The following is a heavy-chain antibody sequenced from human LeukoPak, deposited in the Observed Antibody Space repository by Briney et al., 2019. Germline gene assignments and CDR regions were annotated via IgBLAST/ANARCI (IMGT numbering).Heavy chain of an antibody. CDR1: GFTFSSYS. V-gene: IGHV3-48*04. CDR3: AKDVGAVAGPFDY. Sequence: GGSLRLSCAASGFTFSSYSMNWVRQAPGKGLEWVSYISSSSSTIYYADSVKGRFTISRDNAKNSLYLQMNSLRAEDTAVYYCAKDVGAVAGPFDYWGQGTLVTVSS. D-gene: IGHD6-19*01. CDR2: ISSSSSTI. J-gene: IGHJ4*02.